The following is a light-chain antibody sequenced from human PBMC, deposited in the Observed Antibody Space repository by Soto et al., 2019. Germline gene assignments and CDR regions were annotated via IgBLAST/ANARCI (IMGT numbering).Light chain of an antibody. V-gene: IGLV1-40*01. CDR3: HSYDGSRGGPVV. Sequence: QSVLTQPPSVSGAPGQRVTISCTGTRSNIGAGFDVHWYQQLPGTAPKLLIYDNNNRPSGVPDRFSGSKSGTSASLAITGLQAEDEADYYCHSYDGSRGGPVVVGGGTKGTGL. J-gene: IGLJ2*01. CDR2: DNN. CDR1: RSNIGAGFD.